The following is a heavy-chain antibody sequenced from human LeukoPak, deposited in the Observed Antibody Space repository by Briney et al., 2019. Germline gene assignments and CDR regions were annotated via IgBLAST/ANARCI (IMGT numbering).Heavy chain of an antibody. CDR2: ISSGGSTI. Sequence: GGSLRLSCAASGFTFSDYYMSWIRQAPGKGLEWVSYISSGGSTIYYADSVKGRFTISRDNAKNSLYLQMNSLRAEDTAVYYCARDQGEMATADGMDVWGQGTTVTVSS. D-gene: IGHD5-24*01. CDR3: ARDQGEMATADGMDV. V-gene: IGHV3-11*01. J-gene: IGHJ6*02. CDR1: GFTFSDYY.